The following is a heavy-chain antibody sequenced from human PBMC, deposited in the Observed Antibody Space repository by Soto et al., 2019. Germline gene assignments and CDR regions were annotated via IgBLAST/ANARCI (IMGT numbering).Heavy chain of an antibody. V-gene: IGHV3-48*02. Sequence: EVQLVESGGGLVQPGGSLRLSCAASGFTFSSYSMNWVRQAPGKGLEWVSYISSSSSTIYYADSVKGRFTISRDNDKKILYLQMNSPGDEDSAVYYCESVGKICGNWFWLDPCGQGTLVT. D-gene: IGHD2-15*01. J-gene: IGHJ5*02. CDR1: GFTFSSYS. CDR3: ESVGKICGNWFWLDP. CDR2: ISSSSSTI.